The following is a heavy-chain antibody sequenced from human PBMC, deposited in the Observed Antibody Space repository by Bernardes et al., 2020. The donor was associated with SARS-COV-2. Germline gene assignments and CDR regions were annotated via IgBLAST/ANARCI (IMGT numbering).Heavy chain of an antibody. CDR2: ITSKAYGGTT. CDR1: GFTFGDYA. Sequence: GGSLRLSCTGFGFTFGDYAMSWFRQAPGKGLEWVGFITSKAYGGTTGYAASVKGRFTISRDDSKSIAYLQMNSLKTEDTAVYYCARGFWSGYYLGPLDYWGQGTLVTVSS. D-gene: IGHD3-3*01. J-gene: IGHJ4*02. CDR3: ARGFWSGYYLGPLDY. V-gene: IGHV3-49*03.